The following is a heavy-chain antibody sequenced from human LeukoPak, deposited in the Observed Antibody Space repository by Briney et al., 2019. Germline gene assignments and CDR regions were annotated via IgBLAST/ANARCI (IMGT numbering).Heavy chain of an antibody. CDR3: ARDWYHAITFGGVIVTQRFDDPFDI. Sequence: AVTVSFMGSVYRFIDYYMDWVRQAPGQGREGMGLTNPNSCGTNYPQKFQGRVTLNRDRAINKAYVEPSKQRSDDTAVYYCARDWYHAITFGGVIVTQRFDDPFDIWGQGTMVTVSS. V-gene: IGHV1-2*02. D-gene: IGHD3-16*02. CDR1: VYRFIDYY. J-gene: IGHJ3*02. CDR2: TNPNSCGT.